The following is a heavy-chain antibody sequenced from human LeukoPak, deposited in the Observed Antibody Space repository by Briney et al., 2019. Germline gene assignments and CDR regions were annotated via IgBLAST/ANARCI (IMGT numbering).Heavy chain of an antibody. J-gene: IGHJ6*03. D-gene: IGHD4-17*01. V-gene: IGHV1-2*02. CDR2: INPNSGGT. CDR1: GYTFTGYY. CDR3: AREFGDYGQYYYYMDV. Sequence: ASVKVSCKASGYTFTGYYMHWVRQAPGQGLEWMGWINPNSGGTNYAQKFQGRVTMTRDTSISTAYMELRSLRSDDTAVYYCAREFGDYGQYYYYMDVWGKGTTVTVSS.